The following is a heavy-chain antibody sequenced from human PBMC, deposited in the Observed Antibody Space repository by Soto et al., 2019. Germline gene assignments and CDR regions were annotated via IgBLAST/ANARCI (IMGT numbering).Heavy chain of an antibody. V-gene: IGHV1-69*01. CDR3: ASLNCSGGSCYYSDYYYGMDV. CDR2: IIPIFGTA. J-gene: IGHJ6*02. Sequence: QVQLVQSGAEVKKPGSSVKVSCKASGGTFSSYAISWVRQAPGQGLEWMGGIIPIFGTANYAQKFQGRVTITAAESTSTAYMELSSLRSEDTAVYYCASLNCSGGSCYYSDYYYGMDVWGQGTTVTVSS. D-gene: IGHD2-15*01. CDR1: GGTFSSYA.